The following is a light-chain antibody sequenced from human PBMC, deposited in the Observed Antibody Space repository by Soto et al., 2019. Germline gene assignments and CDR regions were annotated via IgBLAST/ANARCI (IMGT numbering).Light chain of an antibody. Sequence: EIVLTQSPATLSLSPGDRATLSCRASERVSSNFLAWYQQRPGQTPRLLIYGAFTRATGIPDRFSGGWSGTDCSLTISRLEPEDFGVYYCQQYGSSPFNFGPGTKVEIK. J-gene: IGKJ3*01. CDR1: ERVSSNF. V-gene: IGKV3-20*01. CDR3: QQYGSSPFN. CDR2: GAF.